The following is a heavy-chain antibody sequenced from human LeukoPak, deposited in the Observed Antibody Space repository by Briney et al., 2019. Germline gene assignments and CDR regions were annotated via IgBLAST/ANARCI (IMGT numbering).Heavy chain of an antibody. CDR1: GGSISSYY. CDR2: IYYSGST. CDR3: ARDWYSQNRPEHYFDY. V-gene: IGHV4-59*12. Sequence: SETLSLTCTVSGGSISSYYWSWIRQPPGKGLEWIGYIYYSGSTNYNPSLKSRVTISVDTSRNQFSLKLSSVTAADTAVYYCARDWYSQNRPEHYFDYWGQGTLVTVSS. D-gene: IGHD1-1*01. J-gene: IGHJ4*02.